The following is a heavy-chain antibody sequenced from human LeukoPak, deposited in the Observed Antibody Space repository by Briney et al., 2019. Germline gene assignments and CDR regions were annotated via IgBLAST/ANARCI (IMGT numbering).Heavy chain of an antibody. J-gene: IGHJ4*02. CDR3: ARVQFNYYYFDY. V-gene: IGHV1-69*05. Sequence: SVKVTCKASGGTFSSYAISWVRQAPGQGLEWMGGIIPIFGTANYAQKFQGRVTITTDESTSTAYMELSSLRSEDTAVYYCARVQFNYYYFDYWGQGTLVTVSS. D-gene: IGHD4-11*01. CDR1: GGTFSSYA. CDR2: IIPIFGTA.